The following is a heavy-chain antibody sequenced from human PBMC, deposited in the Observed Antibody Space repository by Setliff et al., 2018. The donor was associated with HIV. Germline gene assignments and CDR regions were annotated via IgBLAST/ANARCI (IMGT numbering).Heavy chain of an antibody. J-gene: IGHJ6*02. CDR2: IKPDASER. CDR1: GGSFSGYYW. Sequence: ETLSLTCAVYGGSFSGYYWMTWVRQTSGKGLEWVATIKPDASERSYLDSVKGRFTISRDNAKNSLFLQMNSLRADDTAVYFCARPTNIDTLYYGSQSFYMYYYGMDVWGQGTTVTVSS. CDR3: ARPTNIDTLYYGSQSFYMYYYGMDV. V-gene: IGHV3-7*01. D-gene: IGHD3-10*01.